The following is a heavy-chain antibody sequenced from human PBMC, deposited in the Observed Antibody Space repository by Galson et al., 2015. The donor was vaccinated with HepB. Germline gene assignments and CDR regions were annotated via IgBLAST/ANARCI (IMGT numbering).Heavy chain of an antibody. Sequence: SLRLSCAASGFIFRNYAMHWVRQAPGKGLELVSSVSSNGETTYYVNSVKGRFTISRDNSKNTLLLQMGSLRAEDMAVYYCARGGYCTTTTCHGRLHRDYYHYYGVDVWGQGTTVTVSS. CDR2: VSSNGETT. CDR1: GFIFRNYA. V-gene: IGHV3-64*01. J-gene: IGHJ6*02. D-gene: IGHD2-2*01. CDR3: ARGGYCTTTTCHGRLHRDYYHYYGVDV.